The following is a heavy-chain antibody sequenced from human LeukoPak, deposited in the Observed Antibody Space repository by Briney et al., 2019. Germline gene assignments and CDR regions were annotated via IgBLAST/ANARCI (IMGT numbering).Heavy chain of an antibody. Sequence: GGSLRLSCAASRISFRSYGMHWVRQAPGKGLEWVTFIWYDASNKYYAESVKGRFTISRDNSRNTVFLQMNSLRAEDTAIYYCATDISTHYFGSWGQGTLVTVSS. CDR2: IWYDASNK. CDR3: ATDISTHYFGS. D-gene: IGHD3-9*01. J-gene: IGHJ4*02. CDR1: RISFRSYG. V-gene: IGHV3-30*02.